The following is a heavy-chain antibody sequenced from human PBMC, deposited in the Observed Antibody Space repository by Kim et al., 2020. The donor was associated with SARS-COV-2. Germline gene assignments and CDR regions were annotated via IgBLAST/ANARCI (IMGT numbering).Heavy chain of an antibody. J-gene: IGHJ4*02. CDR2: IL. Sequence: ILYYADSVKGRFTISRDNAKNSLYLQMNSLRAEDTAVYYCARVAVAGGAYWGQGTLVTVSS. V-gene: IGHV3-48*04. CDR3: ARVAVAGGAY. D-gene: IGHD6-19*01.